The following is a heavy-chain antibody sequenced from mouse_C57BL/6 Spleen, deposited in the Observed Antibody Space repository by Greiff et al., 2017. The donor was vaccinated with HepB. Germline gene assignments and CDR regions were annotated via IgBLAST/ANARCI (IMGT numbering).Heavy chain of an antibody. CDR2: INPSNGGT. CDR3: ARLGRDYYGSSYDFDY. CDR1: GYTFTSYW. J-gene: IGHJ2*01. Sequence: QVQLQQPGTELVKPGASVKLSCKASGYTFTSYWMHWVKQRPGQGLEWIGNINPSNGGTNYNEKFKSKATLTVDKSSSTAYMQLSSLTSEDSAVYYCARLGRDYYGSSYDFDYWGQGTTLTVSS. D-gene: IGHD1-1*01. V-gene: IGHV1-53*01.